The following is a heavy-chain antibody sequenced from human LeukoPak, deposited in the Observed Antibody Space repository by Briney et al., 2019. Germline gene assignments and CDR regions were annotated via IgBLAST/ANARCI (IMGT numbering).Heavy chain of an antibody. J-gene: IGHJ4*02. D-gene: IGHD3-22*01. Sequence: GGSLRLSCAASGFTFSSYAMSWVRQAPGKGLEWVSAISGSGGSTNYADSVKGRFTISRDNSKNTLYLQMNSLRAEDTAVYYCAKESHPAYYYDSSGYGYFDYWGQGTLVTVSS. CDR3: AKESHPAYYYDSSGYGYFDY. CDR1: GFTFSSYA. V-gene: IGHV3-23*01. CDR2: ISGSGGST.